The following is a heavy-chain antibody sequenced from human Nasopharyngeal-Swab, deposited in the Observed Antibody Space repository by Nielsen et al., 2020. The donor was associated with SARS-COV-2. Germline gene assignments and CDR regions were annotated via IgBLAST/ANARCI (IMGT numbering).Heavy chain of an antibody. D-gene: IGHD3-22*01. CDR1: GFTVSSNY. Sequence: GGSLRLSCAASGFTVSSNYMSWVRQAPGKGLEWVSVIYSGGSTYYADSVKGRFTISRDNSKNTLYLQMNSLRADDTAVYYCARERGPGSSGQFDYWGQGTLVTVST. CDR3: ARERGPGSSGQFDY. CDR2: IYSGGST. V-gene: IGHV3-66*01. J-gene: IGHJ4*02.